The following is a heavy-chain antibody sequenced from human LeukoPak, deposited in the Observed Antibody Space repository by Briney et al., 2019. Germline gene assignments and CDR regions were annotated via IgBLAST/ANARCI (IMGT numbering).Heavy chain of an antibody. CDR2: FVYSGPI. CDR3: ARVAGYDFWSGVRDYYYYMDV. J-gene: IGHJ6*03. V-gene: IGHV4-39*07. Sequence: SETLSLTCTVSGASVSSSDNFWGWIRQPPGKGLEWIGSFVYSGPINYNPSLKSRVTMSVDTSKNQFSLKLSSVTAADTAVYYCARVAGYDFWSGVRDYYYYMDVWGKGTTVTVSS. CDR1: GASVSSSDNF. D-gene: IGHD3-3*01.